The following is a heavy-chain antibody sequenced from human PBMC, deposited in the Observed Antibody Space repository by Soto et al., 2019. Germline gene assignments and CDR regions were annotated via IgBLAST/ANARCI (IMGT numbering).Heavy chain of an antibody. V-gene: IGHV1-3*01. D-gene: IGHD3-16*01. J-gene: IGHJ3*02. Sequence: ASVKVSCKASGYTFTSYAMHWVRQAPGQRLEWMVWINAGNGNTKYSQKFQGRVTITRDTSASTAYMELSSLRSEDTAVYYCARVWESWYSHPLDAFDIWGQGTMVTVSS. CDR3: ARVWESWYSHPLDAFDI. CDR2: INAGNGNT. CDR1: GYTFTSYA.